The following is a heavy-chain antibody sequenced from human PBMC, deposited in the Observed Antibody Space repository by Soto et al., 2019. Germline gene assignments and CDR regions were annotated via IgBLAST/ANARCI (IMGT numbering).Heavy chain of an antibody. CDR1: GYTFTSND. CDR2: MNPNSGNT. J-gene: IGHJ4*02. Sequence: QVQLVPSGAEVKKPGASVKVSCQASGYTFTSNDINVVRQATGPGLEWMGWMNPNSGNTGYAQKFQGRVTMTRNTYISTAYMELSRLRCADTAVYYCARTLAGDNVDYWAQGTLVTVSS. CDR3: ARTLAGDNVDY. V-gene: IGHV1-8*01. D-gene: IGHD4-17*01.